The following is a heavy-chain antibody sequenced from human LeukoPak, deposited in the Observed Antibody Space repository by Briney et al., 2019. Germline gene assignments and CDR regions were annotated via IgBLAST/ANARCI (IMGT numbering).Heavy chain of an antibody. CDR3: ARDPNLDY. V-gene: IGHV3-33*01. CDR2: VWSDGSNT. CDR1: GFALSSHG. J-gene: IGHJ4*02. Sequence: GGSLRLSCAASGFALSSHGMHWVRQAPGKGLEWVAVVWSDGSNTNYADAVKGRFIISRDNSKNTFYLQMNSLRAEDTAVYYCARDPNLDYWGQGTLVSVSS.